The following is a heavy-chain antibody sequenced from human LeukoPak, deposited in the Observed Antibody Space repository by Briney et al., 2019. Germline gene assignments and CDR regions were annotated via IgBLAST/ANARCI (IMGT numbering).Heavy chain of an antibody. V-gene: IGHV3-49*04. J-gene: IGHJ4*02. Sequence: GGSLRLSCAASGFTFRSYWMSWVRQAPGKGLEWVGFIRSKIYGGTPEYAASVKGRFTISRDDSKGIAYLQMNSLKTEDTGVYYCTRDQTPYYWGQGTLVTVSS. CDR1: GFTFRSYW. CDR3: TRDQTPYY. CDR2: IRSKIYGGTP.